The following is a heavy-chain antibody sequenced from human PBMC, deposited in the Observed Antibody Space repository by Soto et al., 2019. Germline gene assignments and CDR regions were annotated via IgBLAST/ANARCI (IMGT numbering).Heavy chain of an antibody. D-gene: IGHD3-22*01. CDR1: GFIFSGSG. V-gene: IGHV3-30*03. CDR3: ARWVGGSMYDNSGKYES. J-gene: IGHJ5*02. Sequence: QVQLVESGGGVVQPGRSLRLTCAASGFIFSGSGMHWVRQAPGKGLEWVALVSNDGIRKYYGDSVKGRFTISRANAENTLYLQMNSLRAEDTAVYYCARWVGGSMYDNSGKYESWGQGTLVTVSS. CDR2: VSNDGIRK.